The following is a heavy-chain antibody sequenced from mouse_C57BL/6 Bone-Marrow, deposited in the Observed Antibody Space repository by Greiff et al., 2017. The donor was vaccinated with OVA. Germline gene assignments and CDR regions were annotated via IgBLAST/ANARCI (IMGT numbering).Heavy chain of an antibody. Sequence: DVKLVESGGGLVKPGGSLKLSCAASGFTFSSYAMSWVRQTPEKRLEWVATISDGGSYTYYPDNVKGRFTISRDNAKNNLYLQMSHLKSEDTAMYYCARDFPLYDYEAYWGQGTLVTVSA. D-gene: IGHD2-4*01. J-gene: IGHJ3*01. CDR1: GFTFSSYA. CDR2: ISDGGSYT. CDR3: ARDFPLYDYEAY. V-gene: IGHV5-4*01.